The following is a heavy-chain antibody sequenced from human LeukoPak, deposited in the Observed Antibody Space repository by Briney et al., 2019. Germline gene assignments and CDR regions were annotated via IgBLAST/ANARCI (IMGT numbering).Heavy chain of an antibody. CDR2: INPSGGST. J-gene: IGHJ4*02. CDR3: ARDNGEYYYDSSGYLGDY. Sequence: ASVKVSCKASGYTFTSYYMHWVRQAPGQGLEWMGIINPSGGSTSYAQKFQGRVTMTRDTSTSTVYMELSSLRSEDTAVYYCARDNGEYYYDSSGYLGDYWGQGTLVTVSS. CDR1: GYTFTSYY. V-gene: IGHV1-46*01. D-gene: IGHD3-22*01.